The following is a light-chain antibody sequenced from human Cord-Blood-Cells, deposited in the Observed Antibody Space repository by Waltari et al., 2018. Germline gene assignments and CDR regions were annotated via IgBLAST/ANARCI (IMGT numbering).Light chain of an antibody. V-gene: IGKV3-11*01. CDR3: QQRGNWPRIT. CDR2: DAS. CDR1: QSVSSY. Sequence: EVVLTQSPATLSLSPGERATLSCRASQSVSSYFAGYQQKPGQAPRLLIYDASNRATGIPARFSGSGSGAGFSLTISSVEPGDFAVYYCQQRGNWPRITCGQGTRVGIK. J-gene: IGKJ5*01.